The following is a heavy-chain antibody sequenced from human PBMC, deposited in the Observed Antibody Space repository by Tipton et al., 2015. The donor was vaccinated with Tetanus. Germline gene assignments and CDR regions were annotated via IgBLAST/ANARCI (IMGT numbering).Heavy chain of an antibody. D-gene: IGHD3-22*01. CDR2: INHSGST. Sequence: TLSLTCTVSGGPISSSSYYWSWIRQPPGKGLEWIGEINHSGSTNYNPSLKSRVTISVDTSKNQFSLKLSSVTAADTAVYYCARDGPGRSFFRLDYYDSSGYYARRYFDYWGQGTLVTVSS. V-gene: IGHV4-39*07. J-gene: IGHJ4*02. CDR1: GGPISSSSYY. CDR3: ARDGPGRSFFRLDYYDSSGYYARRYFDY.